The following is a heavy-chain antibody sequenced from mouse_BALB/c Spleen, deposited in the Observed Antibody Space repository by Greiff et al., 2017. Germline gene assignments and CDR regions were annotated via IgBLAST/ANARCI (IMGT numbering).Heavy chain of an antibody. V-gene: IGHV1-54*01. CDR1: GYAFTNYL. J-gene: IGHJ2*01. Sequence: QVHVKQSGAELVRPGTSVKVSCKASGYAFTNYLIEWVKQRPGQGLEWIGVINPGSGGTNYNEKFKGKATLTADKSSSTAYMQLSSLTSDDSAVYFCARRDAHDEGYYFDYWGQGTTLTVSS. CDR2: INPGSGGT. D-gene: IGHD2-12*01. CDR3: ARRDAHDEGYYFDY.